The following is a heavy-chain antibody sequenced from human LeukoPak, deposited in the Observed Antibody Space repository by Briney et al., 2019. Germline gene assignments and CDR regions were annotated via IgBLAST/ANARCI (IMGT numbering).Heavy chain of an antibody. Sequence: SETLSLTCTVSGGSISSSSYYWGWIRQPPGKGLEWIGSIYYSGSTYYNPSLKSRVTISVDTSKNQFSLKLSSVTAADTAVYYCAREISRGYSYGPAVFDDPWGQGTLVTVSS. V-gene: IGHV4-39*07. D-gene: IGHD5-18*01. CDR2: IYYSGST. CDR3: AREISRGYSYGPAVFDDP. CDR1: GGSISSSSYY. J-gene: IGHJ5*02.